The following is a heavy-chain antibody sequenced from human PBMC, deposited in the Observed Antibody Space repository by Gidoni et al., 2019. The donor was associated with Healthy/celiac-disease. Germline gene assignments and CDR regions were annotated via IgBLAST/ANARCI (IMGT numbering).Heavy chain of an antibody. D-gene: IGHD4-17*01. Sequence: QVQLVQSGAEVKTPGASVKVSCKASGYTFTRYYMHALRQATGQGLEWMGIINPSGGRTSYAQKFQGRVTMTRDTSTSTVYMELSSLRSEDTAVYYCARAGGYLTTVTTGDYYYYYYMDVWGKGTTVTVSS. V-gene: IGHV1-46*01. J-gene: IGHJ6*03. CDR2: INPSGGRT. CDR1: GYTFTRYY. CDR3: ARAGGYLTTVTTGDYYYYYYMDV.